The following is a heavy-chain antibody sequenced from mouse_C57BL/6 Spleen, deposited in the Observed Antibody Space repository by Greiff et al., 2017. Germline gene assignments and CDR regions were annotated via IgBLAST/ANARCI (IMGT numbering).Heavy chain of an antibody. CDR1: GYAFSSSW. Sequence: VQLQESGPELVKPGASVKISCKASGYAFSSSWMNWVKQRPGKGLEWIGRIYPGDGDTNYNGKFKGKATLTADKSSSTAYMQLSSLTSEDSAVYFCARGTPNGGVAYGGQGTLVTVSA. CDR3: ARGTPNGGVAY. CDR2: IYPGDGDT. J-gene: IGHJ3*01. D-gene: IGHD3-3*01. V-gene: IGHV1-82*01.